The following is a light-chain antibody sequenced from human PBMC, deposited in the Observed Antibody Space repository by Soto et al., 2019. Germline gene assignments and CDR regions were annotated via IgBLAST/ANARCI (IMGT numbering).Light chain of an antibody. J-gene: IGKJ2*01. Sequence: EIVLTQSPGTLSLSPGERATLSCRASQSVSSSYLAWYQQKPGQAPRLPIYGASGRATGIPDRFSGSGSGTDFTLTISRLEPEDFAVYYCQQYGSSPRVYTFGQGTKLEIK. CDR1: QSVSSSY. CDR2: GAS. CDR3: QQYGSSPRVYT. V-gene: IGKV3-20*01.